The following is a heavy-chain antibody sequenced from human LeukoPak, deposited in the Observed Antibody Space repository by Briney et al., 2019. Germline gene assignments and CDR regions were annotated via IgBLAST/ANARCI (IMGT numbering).Heavy chain of an antibody. D-gene: IGHD3-22*01. V-gene: IGHV1-18*01. CDR3: ARSPLPYYYDSSGPFDY. CDR2: ISAYNGNT. CDR1: GYTFTSYG. J-gene: IGHJ4*02. Sequence: EASVKVSCKASGYTFTSYGISWVRQAPGQGLEWVGWISAYNGNTNYAQKLQGRVTKTTDTSTSTAYMELRSLRSDDTAVYYCARSPLPYYYDSSGPFDYWGQGTLVTVSS.